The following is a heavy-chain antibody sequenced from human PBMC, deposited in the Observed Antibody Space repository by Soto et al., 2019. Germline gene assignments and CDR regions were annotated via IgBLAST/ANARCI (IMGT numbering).Heavy chain of an antibody. CDR1: GYTFTNYA. CDR3: AREGYYSGSESYSPPRYYGMDV. J-gene: IGHJ6*02. Sequence: ASVKVSCKTSGYTFTNYAMHWVRHAPGQRLEWMGWINAGNINTKSSQKFQGRVTITRDTSTRTAYMELRSLRSDDTAVYYCAREGYYSGSESYSPPRYYGMDVWGQGTTVTVSS. V-gene: IGHV1-3*01. D-gene: IGHD3-10*01. CDR2: INAGNINT.